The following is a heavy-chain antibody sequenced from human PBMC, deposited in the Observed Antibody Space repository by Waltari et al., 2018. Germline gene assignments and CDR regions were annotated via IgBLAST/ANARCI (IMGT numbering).Heavy chain of an antibody. Sequence: QVQLVQSGAEVKKPGASVKVSCKASGYTFTGNYMQWVRQAPGQGLEWRGWINPNSGGTNYAQKFQGRVTMTRDTSISTAYMELSRLRSDDTAVYYCALPQESSGQSLGWFDPWGQGTLVTVSS. CDR1: GYTFTGNY. D-gene: IGHD6-19*01. J-gene: IGHJ5*02. CDR2: INPNSGGT. CDR3: ALPQESSGQSLGWFDP. V-gene: IGHV1-2*02.